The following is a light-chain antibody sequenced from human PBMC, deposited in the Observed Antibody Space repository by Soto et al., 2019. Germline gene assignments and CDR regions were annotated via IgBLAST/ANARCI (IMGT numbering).Light chain of an antibody. CDR1: QSISRY. Sequence: DIQMTQSPSSLSASVGDRVTITCRASQSISRYLNWYQQKPGQAPKILLYAASSFQSGVPSRFSGGGSGSAFSLTISSLQPEDFATYYCQQSYSTPRTFGGGTKVEIK. V-gene: IGKV1-39*01. CDR3: QQSYSTPRT. CDR2: AAS. J-gene: IGKJ4*01.